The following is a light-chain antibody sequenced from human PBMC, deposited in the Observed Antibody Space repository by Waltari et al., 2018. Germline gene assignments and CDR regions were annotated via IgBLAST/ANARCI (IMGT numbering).Light chain of an antibody. CDR1: SGHSSTV. CDR3: QTGGHGTWV. CDR2: VNSDGSH. V-gene: IGLV4-69*01. Sequence: QLVLTQSTSASASLGASVKLTCTLSSGHSSTVIAWLQQQPEKGPRYVMKVNSDGSHSKGDEIPDRFSGSTSGAERYLTISSVQPEDEADYYCQTGGHGTWVFGGGTKLTVL. J-gene: IGLJ3*02.